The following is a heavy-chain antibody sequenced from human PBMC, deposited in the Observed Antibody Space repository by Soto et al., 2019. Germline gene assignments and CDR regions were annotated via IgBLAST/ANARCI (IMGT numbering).Heavy chain of an antibody. CDR2: IYSSGST. CDR3: ARDRGDYGSADY. V-gene: IGHV4-4*07. CDR1: GGSIDSYY. J-gene: IGHJ4*02. D-gene: IGHD3-10*01. Sequence: QVQLQESGPGLVKPSETLSLTCTVSGGSIDSYYWSWIRQSAGKGLEWIGRIYSSGSTNYNPSLNSRVTMSVDTSKNQFSLRLSSVTAADTAVYYCARDRGDYGSADYWGQVTLVTVSS.